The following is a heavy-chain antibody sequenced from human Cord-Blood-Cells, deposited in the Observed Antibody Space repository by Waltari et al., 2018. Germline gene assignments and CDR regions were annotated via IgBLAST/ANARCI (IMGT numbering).Heavy chain of an antibody. CDR1: GYTFTGYY. CDR3: ARGGAYCGGDCYHNWFDP. V-gene: IGHV1-2*02. J-gene: IGHJ5*02. CDR2: INPNSGGT. D-gene: IGHD2-21*01. Sequence: QVQLVQSGAEVKKPGASVKVSCKASGYTFTGYYMHWVRQAPGQGLEWMGWINPNSGGTNYAQKFQGRVTMTRDTSISTAYMELSRLRSDDTAVYYCARGGAYCGGDCYHNWFDPWGQGTLVTVSS.